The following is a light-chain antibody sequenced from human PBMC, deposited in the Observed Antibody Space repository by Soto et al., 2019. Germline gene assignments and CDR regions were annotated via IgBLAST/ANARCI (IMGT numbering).Light chain of an antibody. Sequence: DIHLTQSPSTLSASVGDRVTINCRASQSISILLACYQQKPGNAPNLLLYATSTLETEVSSRLSGRGSGTVFSLTISSLQPDDSSTYYCQHYSDFSCTFGQGTKGEIK. CDR3: QHYSDFSCT. CDR2: ATS. V-gene: IGKV1-5*03. CDR1: QSISIL. J-gene: IGKJ1*01.